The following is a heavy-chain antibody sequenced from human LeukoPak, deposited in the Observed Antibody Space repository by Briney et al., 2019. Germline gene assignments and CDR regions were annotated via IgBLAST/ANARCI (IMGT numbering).Heavy chain of an antibody. D-gene: IGHD3-22*01. CDR3: ARCLNTYYYDNSGYSPEHYYIDV. Sequence: SETLSLTCTVSGDSISNYYWSWVRQPAGKGLEWIGRIYASGGSNYNPSLKSRITMSVDTSKNQFSLKLSSVTAADTAVYYCARCLNTYYYDNSGYSPEHYYIDVSGKGTTVIVSS. CDR2: IYASGGS. CDR1: GDSISNYY. V-gene: IGHV4-4*07. J-gene: IGHJ6*03.